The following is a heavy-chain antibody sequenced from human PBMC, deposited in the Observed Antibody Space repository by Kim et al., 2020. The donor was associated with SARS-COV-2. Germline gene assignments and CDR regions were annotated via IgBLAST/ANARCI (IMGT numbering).Heavy chain of an antibody. CDR3: ARGRKQWLTYYYYYGMDV. V-gene: IGHV3-20*03. D-gene: IGHD6-19*01. Sequence: VKGRFTITRDNAKNSLYLQMNSLRAEDTALYYCARGRKQWLTYYYYYGMDVWGQGTTVTVSS. J-gene: IGHJ6*02.